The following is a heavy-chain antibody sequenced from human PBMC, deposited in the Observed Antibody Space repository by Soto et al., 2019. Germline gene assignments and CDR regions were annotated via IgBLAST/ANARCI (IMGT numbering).Heavy chain of an antibody. CDR2: IDYRGTT. D-gene: IGHD6-13*01. J-gene: IGHJ5*01. V-gene: IGHV4-31*03. CDR1: GGAISSGGYY. Sequence: LSLTCTVSGGAISSGGYYWSWVRQLTGKGLEWIGYIDYRGTTFYNPSLKSRVSISRDTSKNHFSLEVNSLTAADTAVYYCARVSAAGTRWFDSWGLGTLVTVSS. CDR3: ARVSAAGTRWFDS.